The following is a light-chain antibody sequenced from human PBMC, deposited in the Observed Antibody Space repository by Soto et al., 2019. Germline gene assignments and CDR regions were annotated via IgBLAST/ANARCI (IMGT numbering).Light chain of an antibody. Sequence: EIVMTQAPATPSVSPEERATLSCRASQSVSSNLAWYQQKPCQAPRLLIYGASTRATGIPARFSGSGSGTEFTLTISSLQSEDFAVYYCQQYNNWPPATFGQGTKLEIK. CDR2: GAS. CDR3: QQYNNWPPAT. CDR1: QSVSSN. J-gene: IGKJ2*01. V-gene: IGKV3-15*01.